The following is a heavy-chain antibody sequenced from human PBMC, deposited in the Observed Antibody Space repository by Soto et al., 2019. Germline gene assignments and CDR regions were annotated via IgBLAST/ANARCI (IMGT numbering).Heavy chain of an antibody. D-gene: IGHD1-26*01. Sequence: PSENLSLTCTVSGCSIRRSNYYGVWIRQPPGKGLEWIGSIYYSGSTYHNPPLKSRVTISKDTSKNQFSLRLSSVTAADTAVYYCAVGSSGFYYIYWGQGIQVTVSS. CDR3: AVGSSGFYYIY. V-gene: IGHV4-39*01. J-gene: IGHJ4*02. CDR1: GCSIRRSNYY. CDR2: IYYSGST.